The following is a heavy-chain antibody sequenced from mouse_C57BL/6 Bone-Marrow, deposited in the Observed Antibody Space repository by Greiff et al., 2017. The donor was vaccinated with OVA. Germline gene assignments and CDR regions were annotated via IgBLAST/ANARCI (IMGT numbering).Heavy chain of an antibody. CDR1: GYAFTNYL. D-gene: IGHD1-1*01. Sequence: QVQLQQSGAELVRPGTSVKVSCKASGYAFTNYLIEWVKQRPGQGLEWIGVINTGSGGPNYNEKFKGKATLTADKSSSTAYMQLSSLTSEDSAVYFCARRGYYYYFDYWGQGTTLTVSS. CDR3: ARRGYYYYFDY. CDR2: INTGSGGP. J-gene: IGHJ2*01. V-gene: IGHV1-54*01.